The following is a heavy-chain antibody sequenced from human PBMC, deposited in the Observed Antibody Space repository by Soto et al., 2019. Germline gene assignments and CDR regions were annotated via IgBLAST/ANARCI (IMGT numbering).Heavy chain of an antibody. J-gene: IGHJ6*02. CDR3: AKVYCSGGSCYFFPYYYYGMDV. CDR2: ISYDGSNK. CDR1: GFTFSSYG. Sequence: GGSLRLSCAASGFTFSSYGMHWVRQAPGKGLEWVAVISYDGSNKYYADSVKGRFTISRDNSKNTLYLQMNSLRAEDTAVYYCAKVYCSGGSCYFFPYYYYGMDVWGQGTTVTVSS. V-gene: IGHV3-30*18. D-gene: IGHD2-15*01.